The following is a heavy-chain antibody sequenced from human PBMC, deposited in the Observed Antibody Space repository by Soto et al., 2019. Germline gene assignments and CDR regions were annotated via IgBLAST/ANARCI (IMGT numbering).Heavy chain of an antibody. D-gene: IGHD1-26*01. CDR2: TYYRSKWYN. CDR1: GDSVSSNSAA. CDR3: ARVDSGSYLGSDAFDI. J-gene: IGHJ3*02. V-gene: IGHV6-1*01. Sequence: SQTLSLTCAISGDSVSSNSAAWNWIRQSTSRGLEWLGRTYYRSKWYNDYAVSVKSRITINPDTSKNQFSLQLNSVTPEDTAVYYCARVDSGSYLGSDAFDIWGQGTMVTVSS.